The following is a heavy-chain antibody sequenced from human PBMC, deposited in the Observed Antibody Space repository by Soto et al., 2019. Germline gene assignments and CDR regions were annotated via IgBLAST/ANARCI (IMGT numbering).Heavy chain of an antibody. J-gene: IGHJ4*02. CDR1: GYTFTSYA. V-gene: IGHV1-3*05. D-gene: IGHD2-15*01. CDR3: ARGVAPYYFDY. Sequence: QVQLVQSGAEEKKPGASVKVSCKASGYTFTSYAMHWVRQAPGQRLEWMGWINAGNANTKYSHNFQGRVTIARDTSARPAYMELSSLRSEDTAVYYCARGVAPYYFDYWGQGTLVTVSS. CDR2: INAGNANT.